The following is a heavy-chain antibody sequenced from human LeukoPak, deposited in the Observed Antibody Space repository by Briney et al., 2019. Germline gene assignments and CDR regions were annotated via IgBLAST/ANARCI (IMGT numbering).Heavy chain of an antibody. CDR3: AWQTTYDFWRMDY. D-gene: IGHD3-3*01. V-gene: IGHV3-33*01. CDR1: GFTFSSYG. CDR2: IWYDGSNK. J-gene: IGHJ4*02. Sequence: GGSLRLSCAASGFTFSSYGMHWVRQAPGKGLEWVAVIWYDGSNKYYADSVKGRFTISRDNSKNTLYLQMNSLRAEDTAVYYCAWQTTYDFWRMDYWGQGTLVTVSS.